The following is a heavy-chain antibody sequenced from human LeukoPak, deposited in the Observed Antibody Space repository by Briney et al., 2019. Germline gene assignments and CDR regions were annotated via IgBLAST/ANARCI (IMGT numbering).Heavy chain of an antibody. J-gene: IGHJ6*03. Sequence: GGSLRLSCAASGFTFSSYGMHWVRQAPGKGLEWVAVISYDGSNKYYADSVKGRFTISRDNSKNTLYLQMNSLRAEDTALYHCARDRHIAARREGPMDVWGKGTTVTVSS. CDR1: GFTFSSYG. CDR3: ARDRHIAARREGPMDV. D-gene: IGHD6-6*01. CDR2: ISYDGSNK. V-gene: IGHV3-30*03.